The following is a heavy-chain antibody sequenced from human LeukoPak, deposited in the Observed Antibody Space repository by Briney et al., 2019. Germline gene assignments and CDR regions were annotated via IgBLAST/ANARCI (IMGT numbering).Heavy chain of an antibody. CDR2: IIPIFGTA. J-gene: IGHJ4*02. V-gene: IGHV1-69*13. Sequence: ASVKVSCKASGGTFSSYAISWVRQAPGQGLEWMGGIIPIFGTANYAQKFQGRVTITADESTSTAYMELSSQRSEDTAVYYCASSLVSSPLDYWGQGTLVTVSS. CDR3: ASSLVSSPLDY. D-gene: IGHD2-15*01. CDR1: GGTFSSYA.